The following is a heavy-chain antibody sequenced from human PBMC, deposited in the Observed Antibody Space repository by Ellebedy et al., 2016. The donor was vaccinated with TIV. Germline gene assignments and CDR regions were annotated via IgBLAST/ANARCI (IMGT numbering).Heavy chain of an antibody. CDR3: AREGYSGYDFDY. D-gene: IGHD5-12*01. CDR1: GGSISSYY. J-gene: IGHJ4*02. V-gene: IGHV4-4*07. Sequence: SETLSLXXTVSGGSISSYYWSWIRQPAGKGLQWIGRMYTSGSTNYNPSLKSRVTMSVDTSKNQFSLKLSSVTAADPAVYYCAREGYSGYDFDYWGQGTLVTVSS. CDR2: MYTSGST.